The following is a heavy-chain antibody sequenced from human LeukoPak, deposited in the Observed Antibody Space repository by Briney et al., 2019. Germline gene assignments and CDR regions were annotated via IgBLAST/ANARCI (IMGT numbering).Heavy chain of an antibody. CDR2: ISGSGGST. CDR3: AKGGIQYLPDY. Sequence: PGGSLRLSCTASGFTFSSYAMSWVRQAPGKGLEWVSAISGSGGSTYYADSVEGRFTISRDNSKNTLCLQMNSLRAEDTAIYYCAKGGIQYLPDYWGQGTLVTVSS. J-gene: IGHJ4*02. CDR1: GFTFSSYA. V-gene: IGHV3-23*01. D-gene: IGHD2-2*02.